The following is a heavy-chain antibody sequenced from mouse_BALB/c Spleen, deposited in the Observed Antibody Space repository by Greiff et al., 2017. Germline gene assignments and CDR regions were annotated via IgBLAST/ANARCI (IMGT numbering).Heavy chain of an antibody. Sequence: DVLLVESGGGLVKPGGSLKLSCAASGFTFSSYAMSWVRQTPEKRLEWVASISSGGRTYYPDSVKGRFTISRDNARNILYLQMSSLRSEDTAMYYCARGEGFYYGNFLAYWGQGTLVTVSA. D-gene: IGHD2-1*01. CDR3: ARGEGFYYGNFLAY. V-gene: IGHV5-6-5*01. CDR1: GFTFSSYA. CDR2: ISSGGRT. J-gene: IGHJ3*01.